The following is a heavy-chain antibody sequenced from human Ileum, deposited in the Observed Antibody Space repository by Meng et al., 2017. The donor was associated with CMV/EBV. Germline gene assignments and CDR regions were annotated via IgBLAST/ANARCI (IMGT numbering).Heavy chain of an antibody. V-gene: IGHV3-74*01. CDR3: ARDYYGSGSYYNE. J-gene: IGHJ4*02. D-gene: IGHD3-10*01. Sequence: GGSLRLSCAASGFTFNIYWMHWVRQAPRKGLVWVSRINGDGTATTYADSVKGRFTISRDNAKNTLYLQMNSLRAEDTAVYYCARDYYGSGSYYNEWGQGTLVTVSS. CDR2: INGDGTAT. CDR1: GFTFNIYW.